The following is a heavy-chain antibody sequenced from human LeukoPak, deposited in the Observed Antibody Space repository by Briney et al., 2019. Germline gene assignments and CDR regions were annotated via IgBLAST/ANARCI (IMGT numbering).Heavy chain of an antibody. V-gene: IGHV3-7*03. CDR2: IKQDGGER. D-gene: IGHD3-16*01. Sequence: GGSLRLSCTASGFTFDNYWMTWVRQPPGKGLEWVANIKQDGGERYYVDSVRGRFTISRDNAKNSLYLQMSNLRAEDTAAYFCARGGGLDVWGQGATVTVSS. J-gene: IGHJ6*02. CDR3: ARGGGLDV. CDR1: GFTFDNYW.